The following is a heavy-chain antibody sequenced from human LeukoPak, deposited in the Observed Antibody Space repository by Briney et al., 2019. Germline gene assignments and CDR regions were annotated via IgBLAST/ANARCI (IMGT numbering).Heavy chain of an antibody. CDR2: INPNSGGT. CDR3: ARSPRRFTMVRGVIYFDY. Sequence: ASVKVSCKASGYTFTGYYMLWVRQAPGQGLEWMGWINPNSGGTNYAQRFQGRVTMTRDTSISTAYMELSRLRSDDTAVYYCARSPRRFTMVRGVIYFDYWGQGTLVTVSS. V-gene: IGHV1-2*02. D-gene: IGHD3-10*01. J-gene: IGHJ4*02. CDR1: GYTFTGYY.